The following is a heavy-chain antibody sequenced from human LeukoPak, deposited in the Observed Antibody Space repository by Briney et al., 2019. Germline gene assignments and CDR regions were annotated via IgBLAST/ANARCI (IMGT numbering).Heavy chain of an antibody. CDR1: GFTFSSYS. Sequence: GGSLRLSCAASGFTFSSYSMNWVRQAPGKGLEWVSSISSSSSYIYYADSVKGRFTISRDNAKNSLYLQMNSLRAEDTAVYYCARDLGESRRYYHYYMDVWGKGTTVTVSS. V-gene: IGHV3-21*01. J-gene: IGHJ6*03. CDR2: ISSSSSYI. D-gene: IGHD3-16*01. CDR3: ARDLGESRRYYHYYMDV.